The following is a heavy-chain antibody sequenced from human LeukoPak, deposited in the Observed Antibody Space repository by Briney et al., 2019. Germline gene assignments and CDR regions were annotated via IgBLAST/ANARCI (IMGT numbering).Heavy chain of an antibody. CDR1: GFTFNSYS. Sequence: GGSLRLSCAASGFTFNSYSMNWVRQAPGKGLEWVSSISSSSSYIYYADSVKGRFTISRDNAKNSLYLQMNSLRAEDTAVYYCARGPRVGATMTYFDYWGQGTLVTVSS. CDR2: ISSSSSYI. V-gene: IGHV3-21*01. J-gene: IGHJ4*02. D-gene: IGHD1-26*01. CDR3: ARGPRVGATMTYFDY.